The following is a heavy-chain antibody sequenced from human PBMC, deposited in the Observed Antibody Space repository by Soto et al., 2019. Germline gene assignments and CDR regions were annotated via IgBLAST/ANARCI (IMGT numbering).Heavy chain of an antibody. CDR2: IYHSGYT. CDR1: GGSVSSVSYY. D-gene: IGHD1-1*01. CDR3: ASVPTGQRHGFNP. Sequence: PSATLSLTCTVSGGSVSSVSYYWSWIRQPPGKGLEWIGYIYHSGYTKYNPSLKSRGTISLDTSKNQFSLRLTSVTAADTAVYYLASVPTGQRHGFNPWGQGSRVSAS. V-gene: IGHV4-61*01. J-gene: IGHJ5*02.